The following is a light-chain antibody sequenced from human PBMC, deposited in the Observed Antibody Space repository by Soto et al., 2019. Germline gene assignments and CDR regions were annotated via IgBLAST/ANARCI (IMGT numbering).Light chain of an antibody. Sequence: EIVMTQSPATLSVSPGERATLSCRASQSVSSNLAWYQQKRGQAPRLLIYGASTRATGIPARFSGSGSGTEFTLTISSPQSEDFAVYYCQQYNKWPPWTFGQGTKVEIK. CDR2: GAS. CDR3: QQYNKWPPWT. J-gene: IGKJ1*01. CDR1: QSVSSN. V-gene: IGKV3-15*01.